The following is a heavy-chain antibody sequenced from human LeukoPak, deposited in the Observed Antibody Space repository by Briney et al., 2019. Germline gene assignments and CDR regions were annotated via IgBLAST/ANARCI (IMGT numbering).Heavy chain of an antibody. D-gene: IGHD3-3*01. CDR2: INNNGGST. CDR3: VDDFWSGYSAMG. CDR1: GFTFSNYA. Sequence: GGSLRLSCSASGFTFSNYAMHWVRQAPGKGLEYVSGINNNGGSTYYADSVKGRFSISRDNSKNAVYLQMSSLGPEDTAVYYCVDDFWSGYSAMGWGQGTLVTVSS. J-gene: IGHJ4*02. V-gene: IGHV3-64D*09.